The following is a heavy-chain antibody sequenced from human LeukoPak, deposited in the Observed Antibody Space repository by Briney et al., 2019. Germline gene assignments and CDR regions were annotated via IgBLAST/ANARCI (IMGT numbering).Heavy chain of an antibody. D-gene: IGHD2-2*01. V-gene: IGHV1-18*01. J-gene: IGHJ6*03. CDR2: ISAYNGNT. CDR1: GYTFTSYG. Sequence: ASVKCSCKASGYTFTSYGISWVRQAPGQGLEWMGWISAYNGNTNYAQKLQGRVTMTTDTSTSTAYMELRSLRSDDTAVYYCARKPAANYYYYYMDVWGKGTTVPVSS. CDR3: ARKPAANYYYYYMDV.